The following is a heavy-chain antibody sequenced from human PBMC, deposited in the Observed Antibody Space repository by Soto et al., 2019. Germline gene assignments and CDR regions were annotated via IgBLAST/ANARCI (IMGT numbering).Heavy chain of an antibody. Sequence: VESLKISCKGSGYSFTSYWISWVRQMPGKGLEWMGRIDPSDSYTNYSPSFQGHVTISADKSISTAYLQWSSLKASDTAMYYCARPIYYDILTGLGMDVWGQGTTVTVSS. D-gene: IGHD3-9*01. V-gene: IGHV5-10-1*01. CDR1: GYSFTSYW. CDR3: ARPIYYDILTGLGMDV. CDR2: IDPSDSYT. J-gene: IGHJ6*02.